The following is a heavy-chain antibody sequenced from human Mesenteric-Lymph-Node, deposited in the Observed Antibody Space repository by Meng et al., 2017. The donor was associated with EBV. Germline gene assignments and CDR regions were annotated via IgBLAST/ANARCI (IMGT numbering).Heavy chain of an antibody. Sequence: QGQLVESGGGVVQPGRSLRLPFAASGFGFSTYAMHWVRQAPGQGLEWVAVISYNGNIEYYTDSVKGRFTISRDNSKDKLILQMNSLRAEDTAVYYCASGWDVTMAMDYWGQGTLVTVSS. V-gene: IGHV3-30-3*01. CDR2: ISYNGNIE. D-gene: IGHD5-24*01. J-gene: IGHJ4*02. CDR3: ASGWDVTMAMDY. CDR1: GFGFSTYA.